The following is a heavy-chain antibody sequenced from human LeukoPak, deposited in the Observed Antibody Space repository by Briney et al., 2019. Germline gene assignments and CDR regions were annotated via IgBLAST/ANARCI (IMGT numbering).Heavy chain of an antibody. CDR3: ARDFAAMVTNGFDI. J-gene: IGHJ3*02. Sequence: VASVKVSCKASGYTFTRYYIHWVRQAPGQGLEWMGMINPSGGTTTYAQKFQGRVTMTRDTSTRTVYMELSSLRSEDTAMYYCARDFAAMVTNGFDIWGQGTMVTVSP. D-gene: IGHD5-18*01. CDR1: GYTFTRYY. CDR2: INPSGGTT. V-gene: IGHV1-46*01.